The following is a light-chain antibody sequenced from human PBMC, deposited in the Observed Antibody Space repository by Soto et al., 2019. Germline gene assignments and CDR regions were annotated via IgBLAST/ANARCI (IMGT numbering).Light chain of an antibody. V-gene: IGLV2-14*01. CDR2: EVS. CDR1: SSDVGGYDY. CDR3: SSFTSSKTGV. Sequence: QSALTQPASVSGSPGQSITISCTGTSSDVGGYDYVSWFQQHPGRAPKLLIYEVSKRPSGVSTRFSGSKSGNTASLTISGLQAEDEADFYCSSFTSSKTGVFGGGTKLTVL. J-gene: IGLJ3*02.